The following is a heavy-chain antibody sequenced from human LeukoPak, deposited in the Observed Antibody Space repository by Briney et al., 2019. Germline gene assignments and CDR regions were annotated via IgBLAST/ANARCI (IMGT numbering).Heavy chain of an antibody. D-gene: IGHD2-2*01. CDR3: ARERYCSSTSCYFADY. J-gene: IGHJ4*02. CDR2: IIPIFGTA. CDR1: GGTFSSYA. Sequence: GASVKVSCKASGGTFSSYAISWVRQAPGQGLEWMGGIIPIFGTANYAQKFQGRVTITADESTSTAYMELSSLRSEDTAVYYCARERYCSSTSCYFADYWGQGTLVTVSS. V-gene: IGHV1-69*13.